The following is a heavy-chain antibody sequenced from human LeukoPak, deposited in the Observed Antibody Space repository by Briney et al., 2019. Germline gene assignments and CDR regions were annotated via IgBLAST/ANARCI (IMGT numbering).Heavy chain of an antibody. J-gene: IGHJ4*02. CDR2: IYHSGST. V-gene: IGHV4-34*01. Sequence: SETLSLTCAVYGGSFSGYYWSWIRQPPGKGLEWIGEIYHSGSTNYNPSLKSRVTISVDKSKNQFSLKLSSVTAADTAVYYCARVDGWVWGQGTLVTVSS. D-gene: IGHD5-24*01. CDR3: ARVDGWV. CDR1: GGSFSGYY.